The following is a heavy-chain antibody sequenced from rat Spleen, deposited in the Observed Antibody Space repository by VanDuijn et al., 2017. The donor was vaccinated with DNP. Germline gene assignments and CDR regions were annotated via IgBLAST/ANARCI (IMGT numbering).Heavy chain of an antibody. CDR3: ARSDIGTTPGWFAY. Sequence: EVQLQESGPGLVKPSQSLSLTCSVTGYSITSNYWGWIRQFPGNKMEWIAYISYSGSTGYNPSLRSRISITRDTSKNQFFLQLNSVTTEDTATYYCARSDIGTTPGWFAYWGQGTLVTVSS. CDR2: ISYSGST. CDR1: GYSITSNY. J-gene: IGHJ3*01. V-gene: IGHV3-1*01. D-gene: IGHD1-5*01.